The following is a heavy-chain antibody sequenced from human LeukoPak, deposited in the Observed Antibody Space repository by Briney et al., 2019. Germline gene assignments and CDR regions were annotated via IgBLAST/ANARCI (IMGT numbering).Heavy chain of an antibody. CDR3: ARYVSGRDAFDT. J-gene: IGHJ3*02. CDR1: GFTFSSYS. V-gene: IGHV3-53*01. CDR2: IYSGGST. D-gene: IGHD3-16*01. Sequence: GGSLRLSCAASGFTFSSYSMNWVRQAPGKGLEWVSVIYSGGSTYYADSVKGRFTISRDNSKNTLYLQMNSLRAEDTAVYYCARYVSGRDAFDTWGQGTMVTVSS.